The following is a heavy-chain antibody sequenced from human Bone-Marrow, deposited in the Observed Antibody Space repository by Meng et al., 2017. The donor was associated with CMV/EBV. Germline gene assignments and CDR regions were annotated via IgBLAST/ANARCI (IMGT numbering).Heavy chain of an antibody. V-gene: IGHV3-30-3*01. CDR3: ARDPGGYFDY. CDR2: ISYDGSNK. CDR1: GFIFSSYA. Sequence: QVQWVESGVGVGQPGRSLSLSCAASGFIFSSYAMHWVRQAPGKGLEWVAVISYDGSNKYYADSVKGRFTISRDNSKNTLYLQMNSLRAEDTAVYYCARDPGGYFDYWGQGTLVTVSS. J-gene: IGHJ4*02. D-gene: IGHD3-10*01.